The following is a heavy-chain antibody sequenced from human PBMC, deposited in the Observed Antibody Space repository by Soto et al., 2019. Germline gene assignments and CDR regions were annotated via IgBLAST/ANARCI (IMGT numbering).Heavy chain of an antibody. CDR1: GGTFSSYA. Sequence: ASVKVSCKASGGTFSSYAISWVRQAPGQGLEWMGGIIPIFGTANYAQKFQGRVTITADESTSTAYMELSSLRSEDTAVYYCARQGSLAVAGTRHFDYWGQGTLVTVSS. J-gene: IGHJ4*02. D-gene: IGHD6-19*01. CDR2: IIPIFGTA. V-gene: IGHV1-69*13. CDR3: ARQGSLAVAGTRHFDY.